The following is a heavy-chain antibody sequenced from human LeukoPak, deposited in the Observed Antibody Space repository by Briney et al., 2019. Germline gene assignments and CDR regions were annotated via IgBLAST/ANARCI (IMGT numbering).Heavy chain of an antibody. Sequence: GRSLRLSCAASGFTFSSFAIHWVRQAPGKGLEWVAVISYDGFNKYYADSVKGRLTISRDNSKNTVYLQMNSLRAEDTAVYYCARAFSSPGYLDYWGQGTLVTVSS. V-gene: IGHV3-30*04. J-gene: IGHJ4*02. CDR2: ISYDGFNK. D-gene: IGHD6-13*01. CDR1: GFTFSSFA. CDR3: ARAFSSPGYLDY.